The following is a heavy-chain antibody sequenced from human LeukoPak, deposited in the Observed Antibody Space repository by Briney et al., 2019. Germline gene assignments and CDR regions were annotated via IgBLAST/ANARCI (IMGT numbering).Heavy chain of an antibody. CDR2: IYYSGST. J-gene: IGHJ3*02. V-gene: IGHV4-59*01. CDR3: ARAFGSGYVFDI. D-gene: IGHD3-10*01. Sequence: PSETLSLTCIVSGDSISAYFWNWIRQPPGKGLEVIGYIYYSGSTNYNPSLKSRVTVSLETSKNQISLKLSSVTAADTAVYYCARAFGSGYVFDIWGQGTVASVSS. CDR1: GDSISAYF.